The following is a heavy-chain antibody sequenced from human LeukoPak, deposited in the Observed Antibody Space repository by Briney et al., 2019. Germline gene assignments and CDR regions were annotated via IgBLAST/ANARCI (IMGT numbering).Heavy chain of an antibody. CDR2: INHSGST. J-gene: IGHJ3*02. V-gene: IGHV4-34*01. CDR1: GGSFSGYY. D-gene: IGHD6-6*01. CDR3: ARVDTPSTAAFYDAFDI. Sequence: SETLSLTCAVYGGSFSGYYWSWIRQPPGKGLEWIGEINHSGSTNYNPSLKSRVTISVDTSKNQFSLKLSSVTAADTAVYYCARVDTPSTAAFYDAFDIWGHGTMVTVSS.